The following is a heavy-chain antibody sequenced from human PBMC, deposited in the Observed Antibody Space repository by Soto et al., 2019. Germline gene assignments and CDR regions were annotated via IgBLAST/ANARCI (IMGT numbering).Heavy chain of an antibody. CDR3: ASRDTYAVNLYFDS. Sequence: QVQLVQSGAEVKKPGASVKVSCKTSGFTFTNYYINWVRQAPGQGLEVMGWTSAYSGNTNYAQNLQGRVTMTTDTSASTSYLALRSLRSYDTAGYFCASRDTYAVNLYFDSWGQGTLVTVSS. CDR1: GFTFTNYY. J-gene: IGHJ4*02. CDR2: TSAYSGNT. V-gene: IGHV1-18*01. D-gene: IGHD2-2*01.